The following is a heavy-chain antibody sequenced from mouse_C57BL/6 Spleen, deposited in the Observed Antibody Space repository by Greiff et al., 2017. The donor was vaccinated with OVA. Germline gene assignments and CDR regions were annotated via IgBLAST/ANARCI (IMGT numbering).Heavy chain of an antibody. CDR3: ARHERPYAMDY. D-gene: IGHD1-2*01. CDR2: ISGGGGNT. J-gene: IGHJ4*01. Sequence: EVQVVESGGGLVKPGGSLKLSCAASGFTFSSYTMSWVRQTPEKRLEWVATISGGGGNTYYPDSVKGRFTISRDNAKNTLYLQMSSLRSEDTALYYCARHERPYAMDYWGQGTSVTVSS. V-gene: IGHV5-9*01. CDR1: GFTFSSYT.